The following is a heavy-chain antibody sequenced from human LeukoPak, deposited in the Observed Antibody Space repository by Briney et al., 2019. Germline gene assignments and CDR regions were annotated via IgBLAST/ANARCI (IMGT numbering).Heavy chain of an antibody. J-gene: IGHJ2*01. CDR1: GYSFTSYW. Sequence: GESLKISCKGSGYSFTSYWIGWVRQMLGKGLEWMGIIYPGDSDTRYSPSFQGQVTISADKSISTAYLQWSSLKASDTAMYYCARHAPSGPPYWYFDLWGRGTLVTVSS. CDR3: ARHAPSGPPYWYFDL. V-gene: IGHV5-51*01. CDR2: IYPGDSDT. D-gene: IGHD3-3*01.